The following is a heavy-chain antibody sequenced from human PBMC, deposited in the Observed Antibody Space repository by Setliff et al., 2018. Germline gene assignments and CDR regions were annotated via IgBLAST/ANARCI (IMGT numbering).Heavy chain of an antibody. J-gene: IGHJ6*02. D-gene: IGHD3-3*01. V-gene: IGHV4-59*01. CDR2: IQKSGGT. CDR1: GVSIRSYF. Sequence: PSETLSLTCTVSGVSIRSYFWSWIRQPPGKGLESIGYIQKSGGTNYNPALKSRVTMSVATFENHFSLKLNSLTAADTAVYYCARLSWNGLRYYGLDVWGQGTTVTVSS. CDR3: ARLSWNGLRYYGLDV.